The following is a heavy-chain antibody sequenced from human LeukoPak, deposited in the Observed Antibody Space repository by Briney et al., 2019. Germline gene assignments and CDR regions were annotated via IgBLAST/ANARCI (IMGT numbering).Heavy chain of an antibody. CDR1: GFTFSSYS. D-gene: IGHD2-2*01. Sequence: GGSLGLSCAASGFTFSSYSMNWVRQAPGKGLEWVSYISSSSSTIYYADSVKGRFTISRDKAKNSLYLQMNSLKAEDTAVYCCARDRTYCSSTSCSYFDYWGQGTLVTVSS. CDR3: ARDRTYCSSTSCSYFDY. V-gene: IGHV3-48*01. J-gene: IGHJ4*02. CDR2: ISSSSSTI.